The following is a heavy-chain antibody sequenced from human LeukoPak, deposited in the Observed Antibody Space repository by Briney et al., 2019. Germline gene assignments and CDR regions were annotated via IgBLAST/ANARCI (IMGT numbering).Heavy chain of an antibody. V-gene: IGHV3-9*01. CDR3: AKGQVVAAKRYFDY. J-gene: IGHJ4*02. Sequence: PGGSLRLSCAASGFTFDDYAMHWVRQAPGKGLEWVSGISWNSGSIGYADSVKGRFTISRDNAKNSLYLQMNSLRAEDTALYYCAKGQVVAAKRYFDYWGQGTLVTVSS. CDR2: ISWNSGSI. CDR1: GFTFDDYA. D-gene: IGHD2-15*01.